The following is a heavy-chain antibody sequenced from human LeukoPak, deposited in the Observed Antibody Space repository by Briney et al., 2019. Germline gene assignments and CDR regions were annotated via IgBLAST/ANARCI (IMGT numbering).Heavy chain of an antibody. V-gene: IGHV4-59*08. D-gene: IGHD2-2*01. CDR2: SAYSGNT. J-gene: IGHJ6*03. CDR3: ARQVGSASLSMDV. Sequence: SQTLSPTCTLSGGSIRSVYCSWIRQPPGQGLEWGGFSAYSGNTNYNPTLQSRLTMPVDTAKTQFSLKLSSVTAAGTAVYYCARQVGSASLSMDVWGKGTTVTVSS. CDR1: GGSIRSVY.